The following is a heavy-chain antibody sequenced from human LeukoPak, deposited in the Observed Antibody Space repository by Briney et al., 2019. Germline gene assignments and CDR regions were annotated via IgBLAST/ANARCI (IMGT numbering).Heavy chain of an antibody. CDR2: ISTSSSHM. J-gene: IGHJ4*02. D-gene: IGHD3-10*01. CDR1: GFTFKIYS. Sequence: PGGSLRLSCAASGFTFKIYSMNWVRQAPGKGLEWVSSISTSSSHMYYADSVKGLFTISRDNAKNSLYLQMNTLRAEDTAVYYCARDDTSAHFFDYWGQGTLVTVSS. CDR3: ARDDTSAHFFDY. V-gene: IGHV3-21*01.